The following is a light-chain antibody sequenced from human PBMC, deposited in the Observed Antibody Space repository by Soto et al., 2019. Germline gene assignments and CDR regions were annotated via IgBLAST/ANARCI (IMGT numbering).Light chain of an antibody. CDR2: GNT. J-gene: IGLJ1*01. V-gene: IGLV1-40*01. Sequence: QSVLTQPPSVSGAPGQRVTISCTGSSSNIGAGYDEHWYQQLPGTAPKLLIYGNTNRPSGVPDRFSGSKAGTSASLAITGLQADEEADYYCQSYDISLSGYVFGTGTKLTVL. CDR1: SSNIGAGYD. CDR3: QSYDISLSGYV.